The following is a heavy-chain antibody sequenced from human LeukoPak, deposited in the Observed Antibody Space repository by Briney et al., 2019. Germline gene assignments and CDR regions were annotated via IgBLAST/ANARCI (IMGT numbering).Heavy chain of an antibody. CDR3: ARDTGPVPFDY. V-gene: IGHV3-48*04. Sequence: GGSLRLSCAASGFTFSSYSMMWVRQAPGKGLEWVSYISSSSTTIHYADSVKGRFTISRDNAMESLFLQMNNLRAEDTAIYYCARDTGPVPFDYWGQGTLVTVSS. D-gene: IGHD4-11*01. CDR1: GFTFSSYS. J-gene: IGHJ4*02. CDR2: ISSSSTTI.